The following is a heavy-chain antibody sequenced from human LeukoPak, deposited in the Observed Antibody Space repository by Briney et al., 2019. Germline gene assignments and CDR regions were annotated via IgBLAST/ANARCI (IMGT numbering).Heavy chain of an antibody. Sequence: GASVKVSCKVSGYTLTELSMHWVRQAPGKGLEWMGGFDPEDGETIYAQKFQGSVTMTEDTSTDTAYMELSGLRSEDTAVYYCATAPGKSGIAAAGIYGMDVWGQGTTVTVSS. V-gene: IGHV1-24*01. D-gene: IGHD6-13*01. CDR2: FDPEDGET. CDR3: ATAPGKSGIAAAGIYGMDV. J-gene: IGHJ6*02. CDR1: GYTLTELS.